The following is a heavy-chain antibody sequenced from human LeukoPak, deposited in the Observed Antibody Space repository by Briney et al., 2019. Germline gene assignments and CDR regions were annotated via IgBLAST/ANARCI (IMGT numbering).Heavy chain of an antibody. D-gene: IGHD4-23*01. V-gene: IGHV4-34*01. Sequence: PSETLSLTCAVYGGSFSGYYWSWIRQPPGKGLEWIGEINHSGSTNYNPSLKSRVTISVDTSKNQFSLKLSSVTAVDTAVYYCARVASDYGGNSVWFDPWGQGTLVTVSS. CDR1: GGSFSGYY. CDR3: ARVASDYGGNSVWFDP. CDR2: INHSGST. J-gene: IGHJ5*02.